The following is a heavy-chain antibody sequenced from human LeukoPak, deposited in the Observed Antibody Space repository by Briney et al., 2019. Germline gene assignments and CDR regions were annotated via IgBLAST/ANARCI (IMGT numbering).Heavy chain of an antibody. CDR1: GFTFSDHY. J-gene: IGHJ4*02. CDR3: TSGTLNLFQY. Sequence: GGSRRLSCAPSGFTFSDHYVDWGRQAPKNGLEWVGRARNNANGYTTEYAASGKVTFTISRDDSKNSLYLQMKSLETADTAVYYCTSGTLNLFQYWGQGTLVSVSS. CDR2: ARNNANGYTT. V-gene: IGHV3-72*01. D-gene: IGHD1-14*01.